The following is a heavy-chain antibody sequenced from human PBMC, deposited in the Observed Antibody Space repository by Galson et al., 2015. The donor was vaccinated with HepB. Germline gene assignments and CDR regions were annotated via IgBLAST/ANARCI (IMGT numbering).Heavy chain of an antibody. V-gene: IGHV1-18*01. CDR3: ARENGDFINYYYYYYMDV. CDR1: GYTFTSYG. D-gene: IGHD4-17*01. J-gene: IGHJ6*03. Sequence: SVKVSCKASGYTFTSYGISWVRQAPGQGLEWMGWTSAYNGNTNYAQKLQGRVTMATDTSTSTAYMELRSLRSDDTAVYYCARENGDFINYYYYYYMDVWGKGTTVTVSS. CDR2: TSAYNGNT.